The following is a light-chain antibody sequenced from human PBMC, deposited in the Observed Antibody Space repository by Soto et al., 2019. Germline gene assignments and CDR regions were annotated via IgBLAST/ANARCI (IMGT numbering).Light chain of an antibody. Sequence: DIVLTQTPLSSPVTLGQPASISCRSSQSLVHSDGNTYFNWLQQRPGQPPSRLVYKISKRFPGVPDRFGGSGSGAEFTLKISRVEAEDVGVYYCMQATQSYTFGQGTKLEIK. CDR2: KIS. J-gene: IGKJ2*01. V-gene: IGKV2-24*01. CDR3: MQATQSYT. CDR1: QSLVHSDGNTY.